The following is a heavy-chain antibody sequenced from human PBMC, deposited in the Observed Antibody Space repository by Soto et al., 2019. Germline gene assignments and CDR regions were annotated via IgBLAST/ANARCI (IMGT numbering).Heavy chain of an antibody. J-gene: IGHJ5*02. CDR2: ISAYNGNT. Sequence: GASVKVSCKASGYTFTSYGISWVRQAPGQGLEWVGWISAYNGNTNYAQKLQGRVTMTTDTSTSTAYMELRSLRSDDTAVYYCATVVVVAATQWFDPWGQGTLVTVSS. CDR1: GYTFTSYG. V-gene: IGHV1-18*01. CDR3: ATVVVVAATQWFDP. D-gene: IGHD2-15*01.